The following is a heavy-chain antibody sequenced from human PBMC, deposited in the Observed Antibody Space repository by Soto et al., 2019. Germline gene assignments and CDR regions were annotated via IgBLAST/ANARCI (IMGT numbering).Heavy chain of an antibody. CDR1: GFTFSSYA. Sequence: EVQLLESGGGLVQPGGSLRLSCEASGFTFSSYAMSWVRQAPGKGLEWVSAISGSGGSTYYADSVKGRFTISRDNSKNTLYLQMNSLRAEDTAVYYCAKPFFDYYYYYYMDVWGKGTTVTVSS. V-gene: IGHV3-23*01. J-gene: IGHJ6*03. D-gene: IGHD3-3*02. CDR3: AKPFFDYYYYYYMDV. CDR2: ISGSGGST.